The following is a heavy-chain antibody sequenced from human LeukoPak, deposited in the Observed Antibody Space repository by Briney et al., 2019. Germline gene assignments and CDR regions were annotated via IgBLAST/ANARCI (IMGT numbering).Heavy chain of an antibody. Sequence: GGSLRLSCAASGFTVSSNYMSWVRQAPGKGLEWVSVIYSGGSTYYADSVKGRFTISRDNSKSTLYLQMNSLRAEDTAVYYCARGTGYRPFDYWGQGTLVTVSS. J-gene: IGHJ4*02. V-gene: IGHV3-66*01. CDR3: ARGTGYRPFDY. D-gene: IGHD3/OR15-3a*01. CDR2: IYSGGST. CDR1: GFTVSSNY.